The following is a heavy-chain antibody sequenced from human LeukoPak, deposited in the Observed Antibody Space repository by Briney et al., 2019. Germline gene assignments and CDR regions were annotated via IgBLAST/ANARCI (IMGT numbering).Heavy chain of an antibody. CDR1: GGSISSGGYY. CDR3: ARGVHHRRIVVVPAAMNPLDY. Sequence: PSQTLSLTCTVSGGSISSGGYYWSWIRQPPGKGLEWIGYIYYSGSTYYDPSLKSRVTISVDTSKNQFSLKLSSVTAADTAVYYCARGVHHRRIVVVPAAMNPLDYWGQGTLVTVSS. CDR2: IYYSGST. V-gene: IGHV4-30-4*08. D-gene: IGHD2-2*01. J-gene: IGHJ4*02.